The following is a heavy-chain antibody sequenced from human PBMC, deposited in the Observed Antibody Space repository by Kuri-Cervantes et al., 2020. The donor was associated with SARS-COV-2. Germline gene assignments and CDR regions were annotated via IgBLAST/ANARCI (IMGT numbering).Heavy chain of an antibody. CDR3: ASAERYCSSTSCYTYAFDI. J-gene: IGHJ3*02. CDR1: GGTFSSYA. Sequence: SVKVSCKASGGTFSSYAISWVRQAPGQGLEWMGGIIPIFGTANYAQKFQGRVTITTDESTSTAYMELSSLRSEDTAVYYCASAERYCSSTSCYTYAFDIWGQGTMVTVSS. V-gene: IGHV1-69*05. CDR2: IIPIFGTA. D-gene: IGHD2-2*02.